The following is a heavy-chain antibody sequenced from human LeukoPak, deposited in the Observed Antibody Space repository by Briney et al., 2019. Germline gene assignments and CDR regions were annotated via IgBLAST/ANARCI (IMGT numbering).Heavy chain of an antibody. J-gene: IGHJ4*02. CDR1: GFTVSTNY. CDR3: ARDRGGSRSDC. V-gene: IGHV3-66*01. CDR2: IYSGGTT. D-gene: IGHD6-13*01. Sequence: GGSLRLSCAASGFTVSTNYMSWVRQAPGKGLEWVSIIYSGGTTYYADSVKGRFTISRDNSKNTLYLQMNSLRAEDTAVYYSARDRGGSRSDCWGQGTLVTVSS.